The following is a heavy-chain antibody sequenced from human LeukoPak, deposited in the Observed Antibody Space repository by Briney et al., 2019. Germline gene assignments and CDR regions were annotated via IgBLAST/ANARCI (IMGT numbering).Heavy chain of an antibody. Sequence: SSETLSLTCNVSGYSISSGYYWGWIRQSPGKGLEWIGTFYHTGTTYYSPSLTSRLAISLDTSTNRFSLKLTSVTATDTAVYYCASAHYEATGLGYYFKFWGQGTLVSVSS. J-gene: IGHJ4*02. CDR3: ASAHYEATGLGYYFKF. V-gene: IGHV4-38-2*02. D-gene: IGHD2-8*02. CDR1: GYSISSGYY. CDR2: FYHTGTT.